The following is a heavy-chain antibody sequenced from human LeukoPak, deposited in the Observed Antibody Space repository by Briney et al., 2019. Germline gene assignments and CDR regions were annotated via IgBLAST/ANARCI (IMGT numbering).Heavy chain of an antibody. CDR3: ARELPPGFFDY. Sequence: PGGSLRLSCAASGFTFSSYAMHWVRQAPGKGLEWVAVISYDGSNKYYADSVKGRFTISRDNSKNTLYLQMNSLRAEDTAVYYCARELPPGFFDYWGQGTLVTVSS. CDR2: ISYDGSNK. V-gene: IGHV3-30-3*01. CDR1: GFTFSSYA. D-gene: IGHD2-2*01. J-gene: IGHJ4*02.